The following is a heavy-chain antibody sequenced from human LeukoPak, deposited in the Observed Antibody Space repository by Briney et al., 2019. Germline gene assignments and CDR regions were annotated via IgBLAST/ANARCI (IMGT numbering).Heavy chain of an antibody. J-gene: IGHJ4*02. CDR3: EKDSPTGVWSGYSSFDS. CDR2: IRYDGSNK. Sequence: PRGPLRLSCAASGFTFSGYGMHWFRQAPGKGLEWVACIRYDGSNKYYADSVKGRFTISRDNSKNTLYLQMNSLTAEDTAVYYCEKDSPTGVWSGYSSFDSWGEGSLLTVSS. CDR1: GFTFSGYG. V-gene: IGHV3-30*02. D-gene: IGHD3-3*01.